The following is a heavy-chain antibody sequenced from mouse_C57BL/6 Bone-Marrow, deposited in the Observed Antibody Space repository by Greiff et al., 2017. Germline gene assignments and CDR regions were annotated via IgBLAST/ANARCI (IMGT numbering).Heavy chain of an antibody. CDR3: ARPYYSNYWYFDV. CDR2: IYPGSGST. V-gene: IGHV1-55*01. J-gene: IGHJ1*03. D-gene: IGHD2-5*01. CDR1: GYTFTSYW. Sequence: QVQLQQPGAELVKPGASVKMSCKASGYTFTSYWITWVKQRPGQGLEWIGDIYPGSGSTNYNEKFKSKATLTVDTSSSPAYMQLRSLTSEDSAVYDCARPYYSNYWYFDVWGTGTTVTVSS.